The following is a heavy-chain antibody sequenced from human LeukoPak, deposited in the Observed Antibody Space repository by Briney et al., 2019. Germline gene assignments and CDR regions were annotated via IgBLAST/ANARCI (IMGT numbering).Heavy chain of an antibody. CDR2: FDPEDGET. D-gene: IGHD4-23*01. Sequence: ASVKVSCKVSGYTLTELSMHWVRQAPGKGLEWMGGFDPEDGETIYAQKFRGRVTMTEDTSTDTAYMELSSLRSEDTAVYYCATDRWRGLYNWFDPWGQGTLVTVSS. V-gene: IGHV1-24*01. J-gene: IGHJ5*02. CDR3: ATDRWRGLYNWFDP. CDR1: GYTLTELS.